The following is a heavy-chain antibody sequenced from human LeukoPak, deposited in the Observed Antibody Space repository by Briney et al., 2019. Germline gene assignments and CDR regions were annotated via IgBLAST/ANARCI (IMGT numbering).Heavy chain of an antibody. CDR3: ARPPAGAAGLYFDY. J-gene: IGHJ4*02. CDR2: IYPDDSDT. CDR1: GYSFPTYW. V-gene: IGHV5-51*01. Sequence: GESLKISCKASGYSFPTYWIAWVRQMPGKGLECMGIIYPDDSDTRYSPAFQGQVSISADKSTNTAYLQWSSLKAPDTAMYYCARPPAGAAGLYFDYWGQGALVTVSS. D-gene: IGHD6-19*01.